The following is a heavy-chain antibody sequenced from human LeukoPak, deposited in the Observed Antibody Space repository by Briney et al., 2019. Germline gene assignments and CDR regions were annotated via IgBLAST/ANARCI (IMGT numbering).Heavy chain of an antibody. V-gene: IGHV3-11*01. J-gene: IGHJ4*02. CDR3: ARDTMIVVDLFDY. D-gene: IGHD3-22*01. CDR2: ISSSGSTI. CDR1: GFTFSDYY. Sequence: PGGSLRLSCAASGFTFSDYYMSWIRQAPGKGLEWVSYISSSGSTIYYADSVKGRFTISRDNAKNSLYLQMNSLRAEDTAVYYCARDTMIVVDLFDYWGQGTLVTVSS.